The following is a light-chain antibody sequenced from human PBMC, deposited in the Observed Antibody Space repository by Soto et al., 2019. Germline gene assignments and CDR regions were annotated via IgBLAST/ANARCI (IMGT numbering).Light chain of an antibody. CDR1: QSVTSN. CDR2: GAS. J-gene: IGKJ2*01. CDR3: QQYNNWPPFT. V-gene: IGKV3-15*01. Sequence: DIVLTQSPLTLSMSPGERATLSCRASQSVTSNLAWYQQRPGQPPRLLIYGASTRATGVPDRFRGGGSGTDFTLTISSLQSEDVAVYYCQQYNNWPPFTFGEGTKVDIK.